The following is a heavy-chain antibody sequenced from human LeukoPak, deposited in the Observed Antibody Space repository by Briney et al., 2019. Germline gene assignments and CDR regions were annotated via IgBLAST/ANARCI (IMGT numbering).Heavy chain of an antibody. CDR1: GFTFSTYE. CDR2: ISTSGSSI. J-gene: IGHJ4*02. V-gene: IGHV3-48*03. D-gene: IGHD3-9*01. CDR3: ARLGYDILTGYRKYYFDY. Sequence: GGSLRLSCAASGFTFSTYEINWVRQAPGKGLEWLSHISTSGSSIHYADSVKGRFTISRDNAKNSLYLQMNSLRAEDTAVYYCARLGYDILTGYRKYYFDYWGQGTLVTVSS.